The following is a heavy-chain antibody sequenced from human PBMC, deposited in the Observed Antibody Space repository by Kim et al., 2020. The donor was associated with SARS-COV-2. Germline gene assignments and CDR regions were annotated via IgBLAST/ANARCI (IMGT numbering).Heavy chain of an antibody. V-gene: IGHV4-39*01. CDR2: IYYSGST. D-gene: IGHD3-9*01. CDR1: GGSISSSSYY. Sequence: SETLSLTCTVSGGSISSSSYYWGWIRQPPGKGLEWIGSIYYSGSTYYNPSLKSRVTISVDTSKNQFSLKLSSVTAADTAVYYCARHQYDILTGLDYWGQGTLVTVSS. J-gene: IGHJ4*02. CDR3: ARHQYDILTGLDY.